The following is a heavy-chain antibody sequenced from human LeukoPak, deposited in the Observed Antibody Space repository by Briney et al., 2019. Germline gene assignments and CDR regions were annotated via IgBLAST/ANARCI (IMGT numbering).Heavy chain of an antibody. V-gene: IGHV1-8*01. CDR2: MNPNSGNT. CDR1: GYTFTSYD. Sequence: ASVKVSCKASGYTFTSYDINWVRQATGQGLEWMGWMNPNSGNTGYAQKFQGRVTMTRNTSISTAYMELGSLRSEDTAVYHCARGAGALRYLDWLYLPVDWFDPWGQGTLVTVSS. J-gene: IGHJ5*02. CDR3: ARGAGALRYLDWLYLPVDWFDP. D-gene: IGHD3-9*01.